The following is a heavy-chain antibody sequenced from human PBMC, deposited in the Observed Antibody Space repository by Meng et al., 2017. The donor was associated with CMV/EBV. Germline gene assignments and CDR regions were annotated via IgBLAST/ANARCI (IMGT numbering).Heavy chain of an antibody. CDR1: GFTVSSNY. V-gene: IGHV3-23*01. CDR2: ISGSGGST. D-gene: IGHD3-22*01. CDR3: ANSDRSSHNPDFDY. Sequence: GESLKISCAASGFTVSSNYMSWVRQAPGKGLEWVSAISGSGGSTYYADSVKGRFTISRDNSKNTLYLQMNSLRAEDTAVYYCANSDRSSHNPDFDYWGQGTLVTVSS. J-gene: IGHJ4*02.